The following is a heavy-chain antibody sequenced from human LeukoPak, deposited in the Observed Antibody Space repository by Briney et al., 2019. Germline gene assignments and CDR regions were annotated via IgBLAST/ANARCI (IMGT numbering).Heavy chain of an antibody. CDR3: ARAKRNGFDI. CDR2: ISWNSGII. Sequence: GGSLRLSCAASGFTFDDYAMHWVRQAPGKGLEWVSGISWNSGIIDYADSVKGRFTISRDNAKNSLYLQMNSLRAEDTAVYYCARAKRNGFDIWGQGTMVTVSS. J-gene: IGHJ3*02. V-gene: IGHV3-9*01. CDR1: GFTFDDYA.